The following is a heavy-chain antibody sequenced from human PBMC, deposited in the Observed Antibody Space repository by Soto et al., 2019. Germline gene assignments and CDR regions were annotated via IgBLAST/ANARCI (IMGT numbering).Heavy chain of an antibody. D-gene: IGHD6-19*01. CDR3: AKDRSFIAVAGCIDP. CDR2: ISGSGGST. CDR1: GFTFSSYA. J-gene: IGHJ5*02. Sequence: GGSLRLSCAASGFTFSSYAMSWVRQAPGKGLEWVSAISGSGGSTYYADSVKGRFTISRDNSKNTLYLQMNSLRAEDTAVYYCAKDRSFIAVAGCIDPWRQGTLVTVSS. V-gene: IGHV3-23*01.